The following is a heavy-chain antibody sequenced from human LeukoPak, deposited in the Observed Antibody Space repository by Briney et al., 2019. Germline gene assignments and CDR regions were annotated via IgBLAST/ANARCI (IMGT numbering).Heavy chain of an antibody. CDR1: GFTFSTYG. Sequence: PGGSLRLSCAASGFTFSTYGMHWVRQAPGKGLERVAAIRYDVSNKYYGDSVKGRFTISRDNSKNTLYLQMNSLRAEDTAVYYCARALSAMVPDYWGQGTLLTVSS. V-gene: IGHV3-33*01. CDR3: ARALSAMVPDY. CDR2: IRYDVSNK. J-gene: IGHJ4*02. D-gene: IGHD5-18*01.